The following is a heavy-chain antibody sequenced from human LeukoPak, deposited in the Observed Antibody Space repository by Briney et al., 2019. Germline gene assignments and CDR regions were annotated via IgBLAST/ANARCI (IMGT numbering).Heavy chain of an antibody. J-gene: IGHJ4*02. D-gene: IGHD3-3*01. CDR3: AIRGRYYDFWSGIVDY. CDR2: IYSGGST. V-gene: IGHV3-66*02. Sequence: GGSLRLSCAASGFTVSSNYMSWVRQAPGKGLDWVSVIYSGGSTYYADSVKGRFTISIDNSKNTLYLQMNSLRAEDTAVYYCAIRGRYYDFWSGIVDYWGQGTLVTVSS. CDR1: GFTVSSNY.